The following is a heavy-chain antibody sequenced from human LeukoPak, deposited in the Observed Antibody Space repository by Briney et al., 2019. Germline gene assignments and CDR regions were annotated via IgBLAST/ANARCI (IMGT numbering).Heavy chain of an antibody. CDR3: ARRRRIFGVVIPIYYYMDV. Sequence: SETLSLTCAVYGGSFNGYHWIWIRQPPGKGLEWIGEISQSENTNYNPSLKNRVTISIDTSKNQFSLELTSVTAADTAVYYCARRRRIFGVVIPIYYYMDVWGKGTTDTVSS. CDR2: ISQSENT. D-gene: IGHD3-3*01. V-gene: IGHV4-34*01. CDR1: GGSFNGYH. J-gene: IGHJ6*03.